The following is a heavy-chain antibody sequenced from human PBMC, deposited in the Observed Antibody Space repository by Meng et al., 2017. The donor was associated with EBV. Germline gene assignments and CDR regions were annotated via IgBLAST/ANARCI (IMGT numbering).Heavy chain of an antibody. Sequence: QVLLRQWGAGLLKPSETRSLSCAVYGGSLTDYYWSWIRQAPGKSLEWIGEVSHSGRTRYNPSLKSRVSMSADVSKKQFSLKMKSVTAADTGVYFCARVGYSVHDVSFEDFWGQGTLVTVSS. D-gene: IGHD5/OR15-5a*01. J-gene: IGHJ4*02. CDR1: GGSLTDYY. V-gene: IGHV4-34*01. CDR2: VSHSGRT. CDR3: ARVGYSVHDVSFEDF.